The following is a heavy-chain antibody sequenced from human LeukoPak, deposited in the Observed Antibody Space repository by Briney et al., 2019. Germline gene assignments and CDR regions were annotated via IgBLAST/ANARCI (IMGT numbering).Heavy chain of an antibody. CDR1: GFTFSSYE. J-gene: IGHJ4*02. V-gene: IGHV3-48*03. Sequence: GGSLRLSCAASGFTFSSYEMHWVRQAPGKGLEWVSYISSSGSTIYYADSLKGRFTISRDNAKNSLYLQMDSLRAEDTAIYYCARELNYYFDYWGQGTPVTVSS. CDR2: ISSSGSTI. CDR3: ARELNYYFDY. D-gene: IGHD2-8*01.